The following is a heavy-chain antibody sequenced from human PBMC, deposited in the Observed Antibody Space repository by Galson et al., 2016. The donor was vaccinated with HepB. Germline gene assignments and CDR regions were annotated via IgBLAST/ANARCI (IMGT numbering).Heavy chain of an antibody. V-gene: IGHV2-5*02. Sequence: PALVKPTQTLTLTCTFSGFSLSSTKMGVGWIRQPPGKALEWLAVIYWDNDRRHSPPLRTRLTIPKDTPKNQVVLTMTDMDPADTATYYCAHKPCACDCLLQNQMPIAQYDFDYWGQGILVTVSS. CDR2: IYWDNDR. J-gene: IGHJ4*02. CDR1: GFSLSSTKMG. CDR3: AHKPCACDCLLQNQMPIAQYDFDY. D-gene: IGHD2-21*02.